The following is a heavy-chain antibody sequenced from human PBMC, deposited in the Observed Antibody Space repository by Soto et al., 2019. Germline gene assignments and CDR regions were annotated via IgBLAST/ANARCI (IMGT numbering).Heavy chain of an antibody. J-gene: IGHJ2*01. CDR2: TYYRSKWYN. Sequence: PSQTLSLTCAISGDSVSSKSATWSWIRQSPSRGLEWLGRTYYRSKWYNDYAVSVKGRIVINSDTSKNQFSLQLNSVTPEDTAVYYCARDGSGFHWYFDLWARRTPVPVSS. D-gene: IGHD5-12*01. CDR3: ARDGSGFHWYFDL. CDR1: GDSVSSKSAT. V-gene: IGHV6-1*01.